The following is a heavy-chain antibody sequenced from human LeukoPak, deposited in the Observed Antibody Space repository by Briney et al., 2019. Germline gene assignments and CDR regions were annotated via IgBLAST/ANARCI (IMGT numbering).Heavy chain of an antibody. Sequence: PSETLSLTCTVSGGSISRGGYYWSWIRQHPGKGLEWIGYIFYSGSTYYNPSLKSRVTISVDTSKNQFSLKLSSVTAADTAVYYCAVWFGAYYLDYCGQGTLVTVSS. V-gene: IGHV4-31*03. D-gene: IGHD3-10*01. CDR2: IFYSGST. CDR1: GGSISRGGYY. CDR3: AVWFGAYYLDY. J-gene: IGHJ4*02.